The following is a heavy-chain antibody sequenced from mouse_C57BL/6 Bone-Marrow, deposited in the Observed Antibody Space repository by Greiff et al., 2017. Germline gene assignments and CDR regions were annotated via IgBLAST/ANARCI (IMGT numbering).Heavy chain of an antibody. CDR2: ISNGGGST. V-gene: IGHV5-12*01. Sequence: EVMLVESGGGLVQPGGSLKLSCAASGFTFSDYYMYWVRQTPEKRLEWVAYISNGGGSTYYPDTVKGRFTISRDNAKNTLYLQMSRLKSEDTAMYYCARHPHYYGSSPRAMDYWGQGTSVTVSS. J-gene: IGHJ4*01. D-gene: IGHD1-1*01. CDR1: GFTFSDYY. CDR3: ARHPHYYGSSPRAMDY.